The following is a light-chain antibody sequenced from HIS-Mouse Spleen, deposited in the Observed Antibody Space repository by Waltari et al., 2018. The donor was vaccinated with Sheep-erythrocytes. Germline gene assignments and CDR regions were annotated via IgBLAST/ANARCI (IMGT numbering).Light chain of an antibody. V-gene: IGLV2-23*01. CDR3: CSYAGSSTQV. CDR1: SSDVGSYNL. J-gene: IGLJ2*01. Sequence: QSALTQPASVSGSPGQSITISCTGTSSDVGSYNLVSWYQQHPAKAPKLMIYEGSKRPSGVSNRFSGSKAGNTASLTISGLQAEDEADYYCCSYAGSSTQVFGGGTKLTVL. CDR2: EGS.